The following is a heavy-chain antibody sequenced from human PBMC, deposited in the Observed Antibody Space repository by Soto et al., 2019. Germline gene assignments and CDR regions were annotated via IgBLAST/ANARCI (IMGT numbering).Heavy chain of an antibody. Sequence: SETMSLTCSIDGGSLSGYYWRWIRQTPGKGLEWIGEINHSGDTNYNPSLKSRVTISVDSSKKSFSLKLTSVTAADTAVYYCAREYYDILTGQGVWGQGTMVTVSS. J-gene: IGHJ3*01. CDR2: INHSGDT. D-gene: IGHD3-9*01. V-gene: IGHV4-34*01. CDR3: AREYYDILTGQGV. CDR1: GGSLSGYY.